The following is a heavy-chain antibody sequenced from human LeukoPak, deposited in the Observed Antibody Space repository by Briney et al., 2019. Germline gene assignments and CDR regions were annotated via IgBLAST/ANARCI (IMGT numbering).Heavy chain of an antibody. V-gene: IGHV1-18*01. J-gene: IGHJ4*02. CDR3: ARYPLGVVATNRNDY. Sequence: ASVKVSCKASGYTFTNYGISWVRHAPGQGLEWMGWISDYNGDTNYAQKLQGRVTLTTDTSTTTAYMDLRSLRSDDTAVYYCARYPLGVVATNRNDYWGQGTLVTVSS. CDR2: ISDYNGDT. CDR1: GYTFTNYG. D-gene: IGHD5-12*01.